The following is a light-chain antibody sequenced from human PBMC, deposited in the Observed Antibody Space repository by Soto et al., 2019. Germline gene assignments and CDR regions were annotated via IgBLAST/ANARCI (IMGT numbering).Light chain of an antibody. CDR3: QQYASSPWT. Sequence: EIVLTQSPGTLSLSPGERATLSCRASQSVSSSYLAWYQQKPGQAPRLLLYGASSKATGIPDRFSGSGSGTDFTLTISRLEAEDFAVYYCQQYASSPWTFGQGTKGEIK. J-gene: IGKJ1*01. V-gene: IGKV3-20*01. CDR2: GAS. CDR1: QSVSSSY.